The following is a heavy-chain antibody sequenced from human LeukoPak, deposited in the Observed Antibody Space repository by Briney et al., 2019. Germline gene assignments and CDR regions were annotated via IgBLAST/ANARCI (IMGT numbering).Heavy chain of an antibody. V-gene: IGHV4-4*07. CDR1: GGSISNYY. J-gene: IGHJ3*01. CDR3: ARGIATITQDSFDV. Sequence: SETLSLTCTVSGGSISNYYWSWIQQSAGKGLEWIGRIHSSGSTNFNPSLRSRVTMSADTSKHQFSLWLTSVTAADTALYYCARGIATITQDSFDVWGLGTMVTVSS. CDR2: IHSSGST. D-gene: IGHD1-26*01.